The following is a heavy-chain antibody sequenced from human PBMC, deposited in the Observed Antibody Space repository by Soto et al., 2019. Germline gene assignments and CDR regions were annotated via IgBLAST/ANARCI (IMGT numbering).Heavy chain of an antibody. Sequence: ASVKVSCKASGYTFTSYGISWVRQAPGQGLEWMGWISAYNGNTNYAQKLKGRVTMTTDTSTSTAYMKLRSLRSEDTAVNYCTTVYCGGDCYSSYLAFDIWGQGTMVTVS. D-gene: IGHD2-21*01. CDR3: TTVYCGGDCYSSYLAFDI. J-gene: IGHJ3*02. V-gene: IGHV1-18*01. CDR2: ISAYNGNT. CDR1: GYTFTSYG.